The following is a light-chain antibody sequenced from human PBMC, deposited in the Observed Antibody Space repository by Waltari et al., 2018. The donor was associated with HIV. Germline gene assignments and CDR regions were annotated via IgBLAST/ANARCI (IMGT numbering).Light chain of an antibody. Sequence: SYDLTQPPSVSVSSGQTATVTCSGVNLGHQYVSLYQQRSGQSPVLVIYQDTKRPPGIPERFFGSTSENTATLTINETQPLDEAHYSCQAWDSGTIVFGGGTSLTVL. CDR3: QAWDSGTIV. CDR1: NLGHQY. J-gene: IGLJ3*02. V-gene: IGLV3-1*01. CDR2: QDT.